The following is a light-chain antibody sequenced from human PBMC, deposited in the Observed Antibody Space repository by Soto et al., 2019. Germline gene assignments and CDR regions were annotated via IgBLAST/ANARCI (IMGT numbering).Light chain of an antibody. V-gene: IGKV1-8*01. CDR1: QGISSY. CDR2: DAS. CDR3: QQYNSYST. Sequence: AIRMTQSPSSFSASTGDRVTITFRASQGISSYLAWYQQKPGKAPKLLIYDASSLESGVPSRFSGSGSGTEFTLTISSLQPDDFATYYCQQYNSYSTFGQGTKVDI. J-gene: IGKJ1*01.